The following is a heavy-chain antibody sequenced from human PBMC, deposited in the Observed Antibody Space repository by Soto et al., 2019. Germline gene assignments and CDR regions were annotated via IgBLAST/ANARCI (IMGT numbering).Heavy chain of an antibody. CDR3: ARGTTVTTFTHY. Sequence: TLEMLRVTNTVSGGTIVGYCCRWIRQPPGKGLEWIGYIYYSGSTNYNPSLKSRVTISVDTSKNQFSLKLSSVTAADTAVYYCARGTTVTTFTHYWGQGTLVTVSS. CDR1: GGTIVGYC. D-gene: IGHD4-17*01. CDR2: IYYSGST. V-gene: IGHV4-59*01. J-gene: IGHJ4*02.